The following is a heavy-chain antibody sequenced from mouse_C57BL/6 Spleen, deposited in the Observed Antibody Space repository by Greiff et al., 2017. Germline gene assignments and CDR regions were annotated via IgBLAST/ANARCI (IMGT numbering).Heavy chain of an antibody. Sequence: VQLVESGPGLVQPSQSLSITCTVSGFSLTSYGVHWVRQSPGKGLEWLGVIWSGGSTDYTAAFISRLSISKDNSKRQVFFRMNRLQADDTAIDSCASPITTVVGGGFAYWGQGTLVTVSA. D-gene: IGHD1-1*01. CDR1: GFSLTSYG. CDR2: IWSGGST. V-gene: IGHV2-2*01. J-gene: IGHJ3*01. CDR3: ASPITTVVGGGFAY.